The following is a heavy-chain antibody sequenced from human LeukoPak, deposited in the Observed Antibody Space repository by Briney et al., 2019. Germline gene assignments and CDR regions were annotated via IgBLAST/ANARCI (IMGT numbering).Heavy chain of an antibody. CDR2: ISYDGSNK. Sequence: GGSLRLSCAASGFTFSSHAMHWVRQAPGKGLEWVAVISYDGSNKYYADSVKGRFTISRDNSKNTLYLQMNSLRAEDTAVYYCARGRWPGLGDYWGQGTLVTVSS. V-gene: IGHV3-30*04. J-gene: IGHJ4*02. CDR3: ARGRWPGLGDY. CDR1: GFTFSSHA. D-gene: IGHD7-27*01.